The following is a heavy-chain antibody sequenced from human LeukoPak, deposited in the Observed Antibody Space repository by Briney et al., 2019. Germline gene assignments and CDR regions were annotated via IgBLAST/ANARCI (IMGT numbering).Heavy chain of an antibody. J-gene: IGHJ5*02. CDR3: ARAGPPAFDP. V-gene: IGHV3-48*03. CDR1: GFTFTNFE. Sequence: GGSLRLSCPASGFTFTNFEMNWVRQAPGKGLEWVSYISYSGSTTSYADSVKGRFTISSDNAKNSLYLQMNSLRAEDTAVYYCARAGPPAFDPWGQGTLVTVSS. CDR2: ISYSGSTT.